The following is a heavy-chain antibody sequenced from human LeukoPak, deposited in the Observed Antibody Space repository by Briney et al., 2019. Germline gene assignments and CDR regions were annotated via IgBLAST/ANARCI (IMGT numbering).Heavy chain of an antibody. CDR1: GYTFTGSY. Sequence: ASVKVSCKASGYTFTGSYLHWVRQAPGQGLEWMGWISAYNGNTNYAQKLQGRVTMTTDTSTSTAYMELRSLRSDDTAVYYCARDLPLYYDILTGYYRRHNQVFDYWGQGTLVTVSS. CDR2: ISAYNGNT. J-gene: IGHJ4*02. V-gene: IGHV1-18*04. CDR3: ARDLPLYYDILTGYYRRHNQVFDY. D-gene: IGHD3-9*01.